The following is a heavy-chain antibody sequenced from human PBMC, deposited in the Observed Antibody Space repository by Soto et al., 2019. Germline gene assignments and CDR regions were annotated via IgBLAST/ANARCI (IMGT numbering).Heavy chain of an antibody. V-gene: IGHV3-23*01. CDR2: ISGSGGST. CDR1: GFTFSRYA. Sequence: PWGSLRLSCAASGFTFSRYAMSWSRQAPGKGLGWVSAISGSGGSTYYADSVKGRFTISRDNSKNTLYLQMNSLRAEDTAVYYCAKAGVLRYFDWLLWIDYWGQGTLVTVSS. D-gene: IGHD3-9*01. J-gene: IGHJ4*02. CDR3: AKAGVLRYFDWLLWIDY.